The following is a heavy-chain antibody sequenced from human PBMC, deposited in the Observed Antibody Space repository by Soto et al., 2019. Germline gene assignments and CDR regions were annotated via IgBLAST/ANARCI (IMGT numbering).Heavy chain of an antibody. V-gene: IGHV3-23*01. CDR3: AKGLDITTILVVINCFDY. CDR2: VSAGGGTT. D-gene: IGHD3-22*01. CDR1: GFTFSSYG. Sequence: GGSLRLSCAASGFTFSSYGMSWVRQAPGKGLEWVSVVSAGGGTTYYADSVKGRFTISRDNFKNTLYLQMNSLRAEDTAVYYCAKGLDITTILVVINCFDYWGRGTQVTVSS. J-gene: IGHJ4*02.